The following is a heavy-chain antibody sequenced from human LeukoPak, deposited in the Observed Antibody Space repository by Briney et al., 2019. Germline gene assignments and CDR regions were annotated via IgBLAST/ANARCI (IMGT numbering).Heavy chain of an antibody. CDR2: INHSGST. Sequence: SETLSLTRAVYGGSFSGYYWSRIRQPPGKGLEWIGEINHSGSTNYNPSLKSRVTISVDTSKNQFSLKLSSVTAADTAVYYCAGDVPAAPRWNWFDPWGQGTLVTVSS. CDR3: AGDVPAAPRWNWFDP. CDR1: GGSFSGYY. V-gene: IGHV4-34*01. J-gene: IGHJ5*02. D-gene: IGHD2-2*01.